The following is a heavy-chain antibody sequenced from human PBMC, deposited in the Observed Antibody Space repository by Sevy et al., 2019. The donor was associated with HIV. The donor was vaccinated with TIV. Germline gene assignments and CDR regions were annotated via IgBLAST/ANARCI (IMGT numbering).Heavy chain of an antibody. CDR1: GYSISNYF. D-gene: IGHD6-13*01. CDR3: ARESIGAAGDFDY. Sequence: SETLSLTCSVSGYSISNYFWSWIRQPPGKGLEWIGYIYYSGSDNYNPTLKSRITISVDTSKKQLSLKLMSVTDADTAVYSCARESIGAAGDFDYWGQGTLVTVSS. J-gene: IGHJ4*02. CDR2: IYYSGSD. V-gene: IGHV4-59*01.